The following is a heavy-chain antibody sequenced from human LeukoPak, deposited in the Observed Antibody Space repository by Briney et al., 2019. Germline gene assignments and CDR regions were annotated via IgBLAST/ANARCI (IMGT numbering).Heavy chain of an antibody. D-gene: IGHD1-26*01. CDR3: AKDIGLKGAFDI. Sequence: GGSLRLSCAASGFTFSGYCMTWVRQAPGKGLELVSAISGSGGSTYYADSVKGRFTISRDNSKNTLYLQMNSLRAEDTAVYYCAKDIGLKGAFDIWGQGTMVTVSS. V-gene: IGHV3-23*01. J-gene: IGHJ3*02. CDR2: ISGSGGST. CDR1: GFTFSGYC.